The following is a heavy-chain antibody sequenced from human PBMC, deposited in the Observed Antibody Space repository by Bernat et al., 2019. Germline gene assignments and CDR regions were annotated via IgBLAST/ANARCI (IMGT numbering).Heavy chain of an antibody. CDR3: ASAPEWLYYYGMDV. CDR2: IKQDGSEK. D-gene: IGHD3-3*01. CDR1: GFTFSSYW. Sequence: EVQLVESGGGLVQPGGSLRLSCAASGFTFSSYWMSWVRQAPGKGLEWVANIKQDGSEKYYVDSVKGRFTITRDNAKNSLYLQMTSLRAEDTAVYYCASAPEWLYYYGMDVWGQGTTVTVSS. V-gene: IGHV3-7*03. J-gene: IGHJ6*02.